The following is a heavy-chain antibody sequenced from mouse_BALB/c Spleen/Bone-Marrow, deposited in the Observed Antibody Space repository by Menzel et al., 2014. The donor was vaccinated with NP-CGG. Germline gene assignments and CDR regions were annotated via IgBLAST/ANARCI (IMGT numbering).Heavy chain of an antibody. CDR3: ARRTTTVVATDY. CDR1: GYTFTSYW. V-gene: IGHV1S81*02. CDR2: INPSNGRT. J-gene: IGHJ2*01. D-gene: IGHD1-1*01. Sequence: VHLVESGAELVKPGASVKLSCKASGYTFTSYWMHWVKQRPGQGLEWIGEINPSNGRTNYNEKFKSKATLTVDKSSSPAYMQLSSLTSEDSAVYYCARRTTTVVATDYWGQGTTLTVSS.